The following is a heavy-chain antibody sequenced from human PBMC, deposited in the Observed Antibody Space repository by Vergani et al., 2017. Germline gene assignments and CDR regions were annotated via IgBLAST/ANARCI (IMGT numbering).Heavy chain of an antibody. CDR2: INHSGST. Sequence: QVQLQQWGAGLLKPSETLSLTCAVYGGSFSGYYWSWIRQPPGKGLEWIGEINHSGSTNYNPSLKSRVTISVDTSKNQFSLKLSYVTAADTAVYYCATEQAAGSDYSNYYGMDVWGQGTTVTVSS. D-gene: IGHD6-13*01. J-gene: IGHJ6*02. V-gene: IGHV4-34*01. CDR3: ATEQAAGSDYSNYYGMDV. CDR1: GGSFSGYY.